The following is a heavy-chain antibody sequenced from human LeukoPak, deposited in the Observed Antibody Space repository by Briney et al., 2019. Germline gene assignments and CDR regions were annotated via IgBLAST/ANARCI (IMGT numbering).Heavy chain of an antibody. CDR1: GVSISSSSYS. CDR2: IYYSGST. CDR3: ARQVPAAMYYYYGMDV. D-gene: IGHD2-2*01. V-gene: IGHV4-39*01. Sequence: SETLSLTCTGSGVSISSSSYSWRWIRQPPGKVLGWIGSIYYSGSTYYTPSLKSRVTICVDTSKNQFSLKLSSVTAADTAVYYCARQVPAAMYYYYGMDVWGQGTTVTVSS. J-gene: IGHJ6*02.